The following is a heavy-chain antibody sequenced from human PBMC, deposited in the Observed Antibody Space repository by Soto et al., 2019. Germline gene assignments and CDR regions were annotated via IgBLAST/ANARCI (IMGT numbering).Heavy chain of an antibody. D-gene: IGHD2-2*02. J-gene: IGHJ6*02. Sequence: SETLSLTCTVSGGSISSGDYYWSWIRQPPGKGLEWIGYIYYSGSTYYNPSLKSRVTISVDTSKNQFSLKLSSVTAADTAVYYCAKDLVDCSSTSCYTGAYYYYGMDVWGQGTTVTVSS. CDR3: AKDLVDCSSTSCYTGAYYYYGMDV. CDR1: GGSISSGDYY. CDR2: IYYSGST. V-gene: IGHV4-30-4*01.